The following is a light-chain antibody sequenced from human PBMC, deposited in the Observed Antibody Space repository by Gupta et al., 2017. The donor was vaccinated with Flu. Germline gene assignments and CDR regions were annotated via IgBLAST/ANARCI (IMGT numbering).Light chain of an antibody. CDR3: QQNYAMPYT. CDR1: QNVNTY. Sequence: PSTLSVSPGDRGTLPCRASQNVNTYLDWYQKKPGKAPRLLIYATSSRPSGIPARFSGSVSGTQFSLTISGLQSEDYAAYYCQQNYAMPYTFGPGTKVDIK. V-gene: IGKV1-39*01. J-gene: IGKJ3*01. CDR2: ATS.